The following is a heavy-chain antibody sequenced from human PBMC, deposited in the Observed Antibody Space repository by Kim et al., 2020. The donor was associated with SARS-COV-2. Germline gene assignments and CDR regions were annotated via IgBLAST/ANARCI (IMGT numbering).Heavy chain of an antibody. CDR2: IKQDGSDK. V-gene: IGHV3-7*01. CDR3: ARPSGSGSYYYYYGLDV. D-gene: IGHD3-10*01. J-gene: IGHJ6*02. Sequence: GGSLRLSCGTSGFTFSTYWMTWVRQAPGKGLEWVANIKQDGSDKYYVDSVKRRFTISIDNAKNSVYLQMNSLRAEDTAVYYCARPSGSGSYYYYYGLDVWGQGTTVTVSS. CDR1: GFTFSTYW.